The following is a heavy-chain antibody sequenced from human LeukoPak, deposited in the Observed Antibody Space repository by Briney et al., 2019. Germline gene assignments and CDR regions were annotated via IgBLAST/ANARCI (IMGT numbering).Heavy chain of an antibody. Sequence: ASVKVSCKASGYTFTSYGISWVRQAPGQGLEWMGWISAYNGNTNYAQKLQGRVTMTTDTSTSTAYMELRSLRSDDTAVYYCARGPPYIVVVVAATSDPLDYWGQGTLVTVSS. CDR3: ARGPPYIVVVVAATSDPLDY. CDR1: GYTFTSYG. D-gene: IGHD2-15*01. J-gene: IGHJ4*02. CDR2: ISAYNGNT. V-gene: IGHV1-18*01.